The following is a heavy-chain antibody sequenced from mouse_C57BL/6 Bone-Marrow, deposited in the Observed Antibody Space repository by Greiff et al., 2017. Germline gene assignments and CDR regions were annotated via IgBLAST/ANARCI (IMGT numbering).Heavy chain of an antibody. J-gene: IGHJ1*03. CDR3: ARNTVVATSPSYWYFDV. CDR2: INPNNGGT. CDR1: GYTFTDYY. D-gene: IGHD1-1*01. V-gene: IGHV1-26*01. Sequence: EVQLQQSGPELVKPGASVKISCKASGYTFTDYYMNWVKQSHGKSLEWIGDINPNNGGTSYNQKFKGKATLTVDKSSSTAYMELRSLTSEDSAVYYCARNTVVATSPSYWYFDVWGTGTTVTVSS.